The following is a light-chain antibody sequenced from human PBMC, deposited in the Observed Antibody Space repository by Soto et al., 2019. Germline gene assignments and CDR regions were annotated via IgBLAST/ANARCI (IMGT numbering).Light chain of an antibody. CDR2: SAS. CDR3: QRPYNAPLT. V-gene: IGKV1-27*01. J-gene: IGKJ5*01. CDR1: QGISNF. Sequence: DIQLTQSPSSLSACVGDRVTITCRVSQGISNFLNWYRQKPGKVLNLLIYSASNLQSGVPSRFSGSGSGTDFTLTISSLQPEDVANYYGQRPYNAPLTFGQGTRLEIK.